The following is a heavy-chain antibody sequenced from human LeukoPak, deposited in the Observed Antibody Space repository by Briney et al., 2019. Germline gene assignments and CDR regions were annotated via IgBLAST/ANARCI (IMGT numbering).Heavy chain of an antibody. CDR3: ARGQHCSSTSCYEGGLDYYYYYGMDV. CDR1: GGTFSSYA. CDR2: IIPIFGTA. J-gene: IGHJ6*04. V-gene: IGHV1-69*01. D-gene: IGHD2-2*01. Sequence: SVKVSCKASGGTFSSYAISWVRQAPGQGLEWMGGIIPIFGTANYAQKFQGRVTITADESTSTAYMELSSLRSEDTAVYYCARGQHCSSTSCYEGGLDYYYYYGMDVRGKGTTVTVSS.